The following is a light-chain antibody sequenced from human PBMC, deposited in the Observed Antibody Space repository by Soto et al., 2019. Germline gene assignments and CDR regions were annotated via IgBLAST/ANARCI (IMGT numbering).Light chain of an antibody. V-gene: IGKV1-39*01. Sequence: DIQMTQSPSSLSASVGDRVTITCRASQSISSYLNWYQQKPGKAPKLLINGASSLQSGVPSRFSGSGSGADFALTISSLQPEDFATYYCQQSYNTPGTFGGGTKVDI. CDR2: GAS. CDR1: QSISSY. CDR3: QQSYNTPGT. J-gene: IGKJ4*01.